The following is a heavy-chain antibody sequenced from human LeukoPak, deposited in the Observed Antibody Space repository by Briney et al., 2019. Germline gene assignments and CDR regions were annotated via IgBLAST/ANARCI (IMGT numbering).Heavy chain of an antibody. Sequence: GGSLRLSCAASGFTFSSYDMHGVRQATGKGLEWVSAIGTAGDTYYPGSVKGRFTISRENAKNSLYLQMNSLRAGDTAVYYCARGIAAAVNYWYFDLWGRGTLATVSS. J-gene: IGHJ2*01. CDR3: ARGIAAAVNYWYFDL. V-gene: IGHV3-13*01. D-gene: IGHD6-13*01. CDR2: IGTAGDT. CDR1: GFTFSSYD.